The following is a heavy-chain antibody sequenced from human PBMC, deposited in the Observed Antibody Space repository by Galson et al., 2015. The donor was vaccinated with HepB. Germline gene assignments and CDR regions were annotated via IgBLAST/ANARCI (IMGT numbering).Heavy chain of an antibody. J-gene: IGHJ4*02. CDR3: ARVAGYGGYGYLDY. CDR1: GGSISSYY. V-gene: IGHV4-59*01. CDR2: IYYSGST. Sequence: LSLTCTVSGGSISSYYWSWIRQPPGKGLEWIGSIYYSGSTNYNPSLRSRVTISVDRSKNQFSLKLSSVTAADTAVYYCARVAGYGGYGYLDYSGQGTLVTVSS. D-gene: IGHD5-12*01.